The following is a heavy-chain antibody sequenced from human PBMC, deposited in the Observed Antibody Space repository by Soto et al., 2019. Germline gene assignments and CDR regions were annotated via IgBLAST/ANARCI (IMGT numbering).Heavy chain of an antibody. D-gene: IGHD3-3*01. CDR1: GYTFTGYY. CDR3: ASGCDFWGGYYGLTCVFDI. J-gene: IGHJ3*02. V-gene: IGHV1-2*04. CDR2: INPNSGGT. Sequence: ASVKVSCKASGYTFTGYYMHWVRQAPGQGLEWMGWINPNSGGTNYAQKFQGWVTMTRDTSISTAYMELSRLRSDDTAVYYCASGCDFWGGYYGLTCVFDIWGQGTRVPVSS.